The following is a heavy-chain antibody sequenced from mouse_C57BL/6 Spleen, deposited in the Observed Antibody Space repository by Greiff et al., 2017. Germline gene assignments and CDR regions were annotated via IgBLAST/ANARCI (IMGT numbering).Heavy chain of an antibody. CDR1: GYSFTDYN. J-gene: IGHJ2*01. V-gene: IGHV1-39*01. D-gene: IGHD3-2*02. CDR3: ARWGSGYVEGY. CDR2: INPNYGTT. Sequence: VHVKQSGPELVKPGASVKISCKASGYSFTDYNMNWVKQSNGKSLECIGVINPNYGTTRYNQQFQGKATLTVAQSSRTDYMQRNSLTSEDSTVYYCARWGSGYVEGYWGQGTTLTVSS.